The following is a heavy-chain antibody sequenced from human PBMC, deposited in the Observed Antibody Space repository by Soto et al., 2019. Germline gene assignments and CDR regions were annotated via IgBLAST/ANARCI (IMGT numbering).Heavy chain of an antibody. Sequence: VQLVESGGGVVQPGRSLRLSCAASGFTFSSYGMHWVRQAPGKGLEWVAVISYDGSNKYYADSVKGRFTISRDNSKNTLYLQMNSLRAEDTAVYYCAKEGYSSSWRTYYYYGMDVWGQGTTVTVSS. J-gene: IGHJ6*02. D-gene: IGHD6-13*01. CDR2: ISYDGSNK. CDR3: AKEGYSSSWRTYYYYGMDV. V-gene: IGHV3-30*18. CDR1: GFTFSSYG.